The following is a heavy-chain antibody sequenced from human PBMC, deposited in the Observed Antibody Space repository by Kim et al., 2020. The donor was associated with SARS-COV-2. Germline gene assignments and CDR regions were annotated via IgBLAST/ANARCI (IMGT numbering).Heavy chain of an antibody. V-gene: IGHV4-30-4*01. Sequence: SETLSLTCTVSGGSISSGDYYWSWISQPPGKGLEWIGYIYYSGSTYYNPSLKSRVTISVDTSKNQFSLKLSSVTAADTAVYYCARVTSYDILTGYYTVLFDYWGQGTLVTVSS. CDR1: GGSISSGDYY. CDR3: ARVTSYDILTGYYTVLFDY. CDR2: IYYSGST. J-gene: IGHJ4*02. D-gene: IGHD3-9*01.